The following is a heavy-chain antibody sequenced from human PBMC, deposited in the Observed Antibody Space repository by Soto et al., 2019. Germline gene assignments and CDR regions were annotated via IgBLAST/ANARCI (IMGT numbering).Heavy chain of an antibody. J-gene: IGHJ4*02. CDR1: GGSISSYY. Sequence: NLSLTCTVSGGSISSYYWSWIRQPPGKGLEWIGYIYYSGSTNYNPSLKSRVTISVDTSKNQFSLKLSSVTAADTAVYYCAFGPFDYFDYWGQGTLLTVSS. CDR3: AFGPFDYFDY. V-gene: IGHV4-59*01. D-gene: IGHD3-16*01. CDR2: IYYSGST.